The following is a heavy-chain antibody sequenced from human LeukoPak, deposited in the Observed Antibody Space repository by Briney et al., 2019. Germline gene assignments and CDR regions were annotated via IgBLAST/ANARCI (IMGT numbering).Heavy chain of an antibody. J-gene: IGHJ5*02. D-gene: IGHD6-13*01. V-gene: IGHV1-2*02. CDR3: ARDGSSWYAVGWFDP. CDR1: GYTFTGYY. Sequence: ASVTVSCKASGYTFTGYYMHWVRQAPGQGLEWMGWINPNSGGTNYAQKFQGRATMTRDTSISTAYMELSRLRSDDTAVYYCARDGSSWYAVGWFDPWGQGTLVTVSS. CDR2: INPNSGGT.